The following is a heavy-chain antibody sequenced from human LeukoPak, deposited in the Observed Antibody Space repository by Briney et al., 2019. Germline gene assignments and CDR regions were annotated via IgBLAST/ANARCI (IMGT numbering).Heavy chain of an antibody. Sequence: SETLSLTCTVSGGSISSSSYYWGWIRQPPGKGLEWIGSIYYSGSTYYNPSLKSRVTISVDTSKNQFSLKLSSVTAADTAVYYCATLVTYGMDVWGQGTTVTVSS. CDR1: GGSISSSSYY. CDR2: IYYSGST. CDR3: ATLVTYGMDV. V-gene: IGHV4-39*01. J-gene: IGHJ6*02.